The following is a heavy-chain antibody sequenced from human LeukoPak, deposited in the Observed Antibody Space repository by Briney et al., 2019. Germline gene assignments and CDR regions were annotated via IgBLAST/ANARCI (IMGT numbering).Heavy chain of an antibody. Sequence: GASVKVSCKASGYTFTTYYIHWVRQAPGQGLEWMGIINPSGGSTTYAQKFQGRVTMTSDTSTSTIYMELSSLRSDDTAAYYCARDYRGVGATGHFDYWGQGTPVTVAS. CDR3: ARDYRGVGATGHFDY. CDR1: GYTFTTYY. V-gene: IGHV1-46*01. D-gene: IGHD1-26*01. J-gene: IGHJ4*02. CDR2: INPSGGST.